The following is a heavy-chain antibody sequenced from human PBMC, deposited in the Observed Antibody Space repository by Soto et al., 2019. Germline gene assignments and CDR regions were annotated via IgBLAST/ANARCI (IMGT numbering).Heavy chain of an antibody. D-gene: IGHD1-26*01. J-gene: IGHJ4*02. CDR2: IYHSGRT. CDR1: GYSISSGYY. CDR3: ATTSGGFPY. V-gene: IGHV4-38-2*01. Sequence: SETLSLTCAVSGYSISSGYYWGWIRQPPGKGLEWIGSIYHSGRTYYNPSLKSRLTISLDTSKNQFSLKLTSVTAADTALYFCATTSGGFPYWGQGTLVTVSS.